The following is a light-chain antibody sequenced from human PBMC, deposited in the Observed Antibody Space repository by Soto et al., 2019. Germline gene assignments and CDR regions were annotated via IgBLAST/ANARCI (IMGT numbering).Light chain of an antibody. CDR3: QQSYSTPVT. V-gene: IGKV1-39*01. CDR1: QSISSY. CDR2: AAS. J-gene: IGKJ4*01. Sequence: DVQMTQSPSSLSASVGDRVGISCRASQSISSYLNWYQQKPGKAPKLLIYAASSLQSGVPARFSGSGSGTDFTLTISSLQPEDFATYYCQQSYSTPVTCGGGTKGDIK.